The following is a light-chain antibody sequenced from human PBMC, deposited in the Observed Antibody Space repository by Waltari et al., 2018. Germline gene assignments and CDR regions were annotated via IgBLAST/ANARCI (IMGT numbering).Light chain of an antibody. J-gene: IGKJ4*01. CDR1: QSISNW. CDR2: KAY. V-gene: IGKV1-5*03. CDR3: QQYNSYSLLT. Sequence: DIQMTQYPSTLSASVGDRVTITCRASQSISNWLAWYQQKPGKASKLLLYKAYTLESGVPSRFSGSGSGTEFTLTISSLQPYDFATYYCQQYNSYSLLTFGGGTKVEIK.